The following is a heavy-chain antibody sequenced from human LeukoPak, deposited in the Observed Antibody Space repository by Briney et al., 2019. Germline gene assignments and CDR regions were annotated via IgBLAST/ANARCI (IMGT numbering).Heavy chain of an antibody. CDR2: IYYSGST. D-gene: IGHD5-18*01. V-gene: IGHV4-59*01. CDR3: ASLRGDTAMAHYYYYYMDV. Sequence: SETLSLTCTVSGGSISSYYWSWIRQPPGKGLEWIGYIYYSGSTNYNPSHKSRVTISVDTSKNQFSLKLSSVTAADTAVYYCASLRGDTAMAHYYYYYMDVWGKGTTVTVSS. J-gene: IGHJ6*03. CDR1: GGSISSYY.